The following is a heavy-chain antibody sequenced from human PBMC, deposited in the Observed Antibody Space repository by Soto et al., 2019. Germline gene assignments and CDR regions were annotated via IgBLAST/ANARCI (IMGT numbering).Heavy chain of an antibody. J-gene: IGHJ6*02. CDR2: IIPIFGTA. Sequence: GASVKVSCKASGGTFSSYAISWVRQAPGQGLEWMGGIIPIFGTANYAQKFQGRVTITADESTSTANMELGSLRSEDTAVYYCAMNGGNSAPPYYYGMDVWGQGPTVTVSS. V-gene: IGHV1-69*13. CDR3: AMNGGNSAPPYYYGMDV. D-gene: IGHD2-21*02. CDR1: GGTFSSYA.